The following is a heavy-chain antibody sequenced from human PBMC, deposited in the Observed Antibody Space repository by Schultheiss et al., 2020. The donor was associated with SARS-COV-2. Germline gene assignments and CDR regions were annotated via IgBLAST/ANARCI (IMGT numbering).Heavy chain of an antibody. J-gene: IGHJ5*02. V-gene: IGHV4-59*10. Sequence: SDTLSLTCAVYGGSFSGYYWSWIRQPAGKGLEWIGRIYTSGSTNYNPSLKSRVTISVDTSKNQFSLKLSSVTAADTAVYYCARVNDFWSGYYGRAAGWFDPWGQGTLVTVSS. CDR3: ARVNDFWSGYYGRAAGWFDP. D-gene: IGHD3-3*01. CDR1: GGSFSGYY. CDR2: IYTSGST.